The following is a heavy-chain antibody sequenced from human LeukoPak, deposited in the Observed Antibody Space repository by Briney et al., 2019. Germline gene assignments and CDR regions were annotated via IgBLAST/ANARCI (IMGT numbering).Heavy chain of an antibody. CDR3: AKDVLGPYGDYSSGWSDP. V-gene: IGHV3-23*01. CDR2: ISGSGGST. CDR1: GFTFSSHA. J-gene: IGHJ5*02. D-gene: IGHD4-17*01. Sequence: GGSLRLSCAASGFTFSSHAMSWVRQAPGKGLEWVSAISGSGGSTYYADSVKGRFTISRDNSKNTLYLQMNSLRAEDTAVYYCAKDVLGPYGDYSSGWSDPWGQGTLVTVSS.